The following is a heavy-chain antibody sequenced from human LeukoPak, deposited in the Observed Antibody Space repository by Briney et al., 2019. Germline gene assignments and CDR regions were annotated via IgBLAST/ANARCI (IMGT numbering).Heavy chain of an antibody. CDR1: SGTFSGYY. CDR3: ARSHIVVVVATTRSDAFDM. Sequence: PSETLSLTCAVYSGTFSGYYWSWIRQPPGKGLEWIGEINHRGSTNYNPSLKSRVTISVDTSKNQVSLKLNSVTAADTAVYYCARSHIVVVVATTRSDAFDMWGQGTMVTVSS. D-gene: IGHD2-15*01. V-gene: IGHV4-34*01. J-gene: IGHJ3*02. CDR2: INHRGST.